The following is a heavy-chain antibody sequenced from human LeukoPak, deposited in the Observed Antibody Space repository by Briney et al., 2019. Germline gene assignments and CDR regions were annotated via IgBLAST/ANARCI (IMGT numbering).Heavy chain of an antibody. J-gene: IGHJ3*02. CDR1: GGTFSSYA. Sequence: ASVKVSCTASGGTFSSYARSWVRQAPGQGLEWMGGINPICGTAYYAQMFQGSVTITADESTSSAYMQLSSLRSEDTAVYYCARGALVYCSRTICHPPEAIDIWGQGTMGTVSS. CDR2: INPICGTA. V-gene: IGHV1-69*01. CDR3: ARGALVYCSRTICHPPEAIDI. D-gene: IGHD2-2*01.